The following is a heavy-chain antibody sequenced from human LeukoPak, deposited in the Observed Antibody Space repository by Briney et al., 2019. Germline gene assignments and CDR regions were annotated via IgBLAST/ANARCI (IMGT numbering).Heavy chain of an antibody. CDR2: IWNDGSSQ. CDR3: AKDAQRGFDYSNSLEN. Sequence: GGSLRLSCAASGFTFSSYWMSWVRQAPGKGLEWVAVIWNDGSSQYYADSVKGRFTVSRDNSQNTVYLQVNSLRPEDTAVYYCAKDAQRGFDYSNSLENWGQGTLVTASS. J-gene: IGHJ4*02. V-gene: IGHV3-33*06. D-gene: IGHD4-11*01. CDR1: GFTFSSYW.